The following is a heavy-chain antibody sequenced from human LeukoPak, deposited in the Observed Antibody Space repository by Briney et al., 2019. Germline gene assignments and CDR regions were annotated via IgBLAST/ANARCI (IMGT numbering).Heavy chain of an antibody. V-gene: IGHV3-15*01. Sequence: KSGGSLRLSCVASGFTFSNAWMSWVRQAPGKGLEWVGRIKRESEGGTTDYGAPVKGRFTISRDDSKNTLYLQMNSLKTEDTAVYFCTTDRVIFGRSFDYWGQGTLVTVSS. CDR1: GFTFSNAW. CDR2: IKRESEGGTT. D-gene: IGHD3-3*02. J-gene: IGHJ4*02. CDR3: TTDRVIFGRSFDY.